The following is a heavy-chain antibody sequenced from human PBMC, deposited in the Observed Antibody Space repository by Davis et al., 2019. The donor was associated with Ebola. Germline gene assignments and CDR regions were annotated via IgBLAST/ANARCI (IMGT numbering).Heavy chain of an antibody. V-gene: IGHV1-69*05. CDR3: ARGGYCSGGSCYSPWFDP. CDR2: IIPIFGTA. Sequence: AASVKVSCKASGGTFSSYAISWVRQAPGQGLEWMGGIIPIFGTANYAQKFQGRVTMTTDTSTSTAYMELRSLRSDDTAVYYCARGGYCSGGSCYSPWFDPWGQGTLVTVSS. CDR1: GGTFSSYA. J-gene: IGHJ5*02. D-gene: IGHD2-15*01.